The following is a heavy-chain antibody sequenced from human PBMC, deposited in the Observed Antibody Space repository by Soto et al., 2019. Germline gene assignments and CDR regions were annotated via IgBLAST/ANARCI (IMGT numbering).Heavy chain of an antibody. CDR2: IYYDGSNT. V-gene: IGHV3-33*01. CDR1: GFIFSDYG. J-gene: IGHJ3*02. D-gene: IGHD1-26*01. CDR3: ERDRGATYAFDI. Sequence: GGSLRLSCAASGFIFSDYGMHWVRQAPGKGLDWLAVIYYDGSNTYYADSVRGRFTISRDNSDSTVFLEMNGLRAEDSAVYYCERDRGATYAFDIWGQGTMVTVSS.